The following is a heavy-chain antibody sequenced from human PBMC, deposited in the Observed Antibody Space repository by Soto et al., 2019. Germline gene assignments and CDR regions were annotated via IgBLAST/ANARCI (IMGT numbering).Heavy chain of an antibody. D-gene: IGHD6-19*01. V-gene: IGHV4-34*01. CDR1: GGSFSGHY. J-gene: IGHJ6*02. CDR3: ARGKSAVATFSSYYGMDV. Sequence: PASPLSLTCAISGGSFSGHYWSWIRQPPGKGLEWIGEINHRGSTNYNPSLKSRVTISVDSSKNQFSLKLNSVAAADTAVYYCARGKSAVATFSSYYGMDVWGQGTTVTVSS. CDR2: INHRGST.